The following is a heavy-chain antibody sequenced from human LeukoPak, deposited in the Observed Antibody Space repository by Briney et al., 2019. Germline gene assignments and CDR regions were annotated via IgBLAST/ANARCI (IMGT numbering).Heavy chain of an antibody. D-gene: IGHD6-19*01. J-gene: IGHJ4*02. CDR1: GGSISSGSYY. V-gene: IGHV4-61*02. CDR2: IYTGGST. Sequence: SETLSLTCTVSGGSISSGSYYWSWIRQPAGKGLEWIGRIYTGGSTNYNPSLKSRVTISVDTSKNQFSLKLSSVTAADTAVYYCAVIAVAGRGYFDYWGQGILVTVSS. CDR3: AVIAVAGRGYFDY.